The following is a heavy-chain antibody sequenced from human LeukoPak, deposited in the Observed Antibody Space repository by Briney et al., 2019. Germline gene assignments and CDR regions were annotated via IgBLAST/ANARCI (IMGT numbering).Heavy chain of an antibody. Sequence: GGSLRLSCAASGFTFSDYYMSWIRQAPGKGLEWVSYISSSSSYTNYADSVKGRLTISRDNAKNSLYLQMNSLRAEDTAVYYCAREQPGGYSNGMDVWGQGTTVTVSS. CDR1: GFTFSDYY. CDR3: AREQPGGYSNGMDV. D-gene: IGHD4-11*01. CDR2: ISSSSSYT. V-gene: IGHV3-11*06. J-gene: IGHJ6*02.